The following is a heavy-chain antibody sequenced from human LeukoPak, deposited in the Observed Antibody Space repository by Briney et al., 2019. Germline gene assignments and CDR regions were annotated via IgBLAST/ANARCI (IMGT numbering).Heavy chain of an antibody. D-gene: IGHD3-22*01. CDR3: AREYYYDSSGYALNSFDY. Sequence: SVKVSCKASGGTFSSYAISWVRQAPGQGLEWMGRIIPTFGTANYAQKFQGRVTITTDESTSTAYMELSSLRSEDTAVYYCAREYYYDSSGYALNSFDYWGQGTLVTVSS. CDR1: GGTFSSYA. V-gene: IGHV1-69*05. J-gene: IGHJ4*02. CDR2: IIPTFGTA.